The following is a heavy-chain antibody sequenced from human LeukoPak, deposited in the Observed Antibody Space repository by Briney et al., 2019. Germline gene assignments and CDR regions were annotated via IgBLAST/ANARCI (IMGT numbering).Heavy chain of an antibody. CDR2: FDPEDGET. D-gene: IGHD3-3*01. CDR3: ATDFTRPTNSEWLGY. Sequence: ASVKVSCKVSGYTLTELSMHWVRQAPGKGLEWMGGFDPEDGETIYAKKFQGRVTMTEETSTDTAYMELSSLRSEDTAVYYCATDFTRPTNSEWLGYWGQGTLVTVSS. CDR1: GYTLTELS. V-gene: IGHV1-24*01. J-gene: IGHJ4*02.